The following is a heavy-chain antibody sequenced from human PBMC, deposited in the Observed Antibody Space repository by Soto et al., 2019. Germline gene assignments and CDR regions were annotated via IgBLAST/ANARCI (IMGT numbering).Heavy chain of an antibody. Sequence: QVPLVQSGAEVKKPGASVKVSCKASGYTFTDCYIHWVRQAPGQGLEWMGWINADSGDTNYAQRFQGRVTLTRDTSINAAYMELSRLRSDDTAVYFCARVGRANWNSDYWGQGTLVTVSS. J-gene: IGHJ4*02. D-gene: IGHD1-20*01. CDR1: GYTFTDCY. CDR3: ARVGRANWNSDY. CDR2: INADSGDT. V-gene: IGHV1-2*02.